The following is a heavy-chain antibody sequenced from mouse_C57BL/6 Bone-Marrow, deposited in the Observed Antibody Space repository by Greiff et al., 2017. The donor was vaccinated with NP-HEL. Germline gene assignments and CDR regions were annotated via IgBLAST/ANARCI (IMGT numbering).Heavy chain of an antibody. CDR2: IDPSDSYT. Sequence: VQLQQPGAELVMPGASVKLSCKASGYTFTSYWMHWVKQRPGQGLERIGEIDPSDSYTNYNQKFKGKSTLTVDKSSSTAYMQLSSLTSEDSAVYYCARGDYWGQGTTLTVSS. CDR1: GYTFTSYW. CDR3: ARGDY. J-gene: IGHJ2*01. V-gene: IGHV1-69*01.